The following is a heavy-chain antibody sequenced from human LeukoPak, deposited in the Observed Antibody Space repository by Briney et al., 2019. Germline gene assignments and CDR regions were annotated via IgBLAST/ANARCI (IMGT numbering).Heavy chain of an antibody. CDR1: GGSISSSSYY. V-gene: IGHV4-61*05. CDR3: ARHRDSGGYYSLPTPYYFDY. D-gene: IGHD3-22*01. J-gene: IGHJ4*02. CDR2: IYYGGST. Sequence: KSSETLSLTCTVSGGSISSSSYYWGWIRQPPGKGLEWIGYIYYGGSTNYNPSLKSRVTISVDTSKNQFSLKLTSVTAADTAVFYCARHRDSGGYYSLPTPYYFDYWGQGILVTVSS.